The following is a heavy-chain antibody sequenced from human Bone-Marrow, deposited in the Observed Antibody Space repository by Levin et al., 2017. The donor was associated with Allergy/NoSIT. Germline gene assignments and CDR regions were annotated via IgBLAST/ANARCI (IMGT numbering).Heavy chain of an antibody. V-gene: IGHV3-33*01. Sequence: GGSLRLSCVAFGFTFSNYGMHWVRQAPGKGLEWVAVIWDDGSRKYYLDSVKGRFTISSDNRKNTMYLDVNSLRAEDTAVYYCARASNYDSSGYRFFDYWGQGTLLTVSS. J-gene: IGHJ4*02. CDR3: ARASNYDSSGYRFFDY. CDR2: IWDDGSRK. D-gene: IGHD3-22*01. CDR1: GFTFSNYG.